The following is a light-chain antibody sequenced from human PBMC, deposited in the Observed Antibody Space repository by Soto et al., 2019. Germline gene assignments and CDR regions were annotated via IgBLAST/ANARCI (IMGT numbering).Light chain of an antibody. CDR1: ESISSY. J-gene: IGKJ4*01. Sequence: DIQMTQSPPSLSASVGDRVTITCRASESISSYLNWYQQKPGKAPKLLIYATSHLQSGVPSRFTGSASGTDFNLTVSSLQPEDFGTYFCQQSYSPVLTFGGGNKVEIK. V-gene: IGKV1-39*01. CDR3: QQSYSPVLT. CDR2: ATS.